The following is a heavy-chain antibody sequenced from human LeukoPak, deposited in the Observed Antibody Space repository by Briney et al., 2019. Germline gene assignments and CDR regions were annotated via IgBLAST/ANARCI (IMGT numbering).Heavy chain of an antibody. V-gene: IGHV3-9*01. D-gene: IGHD5-18*01. J-gene: IGHJ6*03. CDR2: ISWNSFTI. Sequence: GGSLRLSCAASGFTFDDYAMHWVRQAPGKGLEWVSGISWNSFTIGYADSAKGRFTISRDNAKNSLYLQMNSLRVEDTALYYCAKDIGRVDTASTYMDVWGKGTTVTISS. CDR3: AKDIGRVDTASTYMDV. CDR1: GFTFDDYA.